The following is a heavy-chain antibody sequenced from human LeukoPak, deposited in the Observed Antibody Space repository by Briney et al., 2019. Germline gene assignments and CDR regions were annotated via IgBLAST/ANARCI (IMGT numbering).Heavy chain of an antibody. J-gene: IGHJ3*02. D-gene: IGHD4-17*01. Sequence: KGLEWIGYIYYSGSTNYNPSLKSRVTISVDTSKNQFSLKLSSVTAADTAVYCCARFRRFYGATSPDSDAFDIWGQGTMVTVSS. CDR3: ARFRRFYGATSPDSDAFDI. CDR2: IYYSGST. V-gene: IGHV4-59*08.